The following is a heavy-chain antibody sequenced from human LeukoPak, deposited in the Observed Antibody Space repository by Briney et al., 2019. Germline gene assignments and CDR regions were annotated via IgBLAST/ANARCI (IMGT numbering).Heavy chain of an antibody. V-gene: IGHV4-30-2*01. Sequence: PSQTLSLTCAVSGGSISSGGYSWGWPRQPPRTGLEWIGYIYHSGSTYYNPSLKSRVTISVDRSKNQFSLKLSSVTAADTAVYYCARAGTMVRGVIPTTWFDPWGQGTLVTVSS. J-gene: IGHJ5*02. CDR1: GGSISSGGYS. CDR3: ARAGTMVRGVIPTTWFDP. CDR2: IYHSGST. D-gene: IGHD3-10*01.